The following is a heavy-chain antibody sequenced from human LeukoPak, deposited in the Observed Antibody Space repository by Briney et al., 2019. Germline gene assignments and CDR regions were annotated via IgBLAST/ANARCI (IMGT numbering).Heavy chain of an antibody. Sequence: SETLSLTCTVSGGSISSYYWSWIRQPPGKGLEWIGYIYYSGSTNYNPSLKSRVTISVDTSKNQFSLKLSSVPAADTAVYYCARAPSSGFYGMDVWGQGTTVTVSS. V-gene: IGHV4-59*08. CDR3: ARAPSSGFYGMDV. J-gene: IGHJ6*02. D-gene: IGHD3-10*01. CDR2: IYYSGST. CDR1: GGSISSYY.